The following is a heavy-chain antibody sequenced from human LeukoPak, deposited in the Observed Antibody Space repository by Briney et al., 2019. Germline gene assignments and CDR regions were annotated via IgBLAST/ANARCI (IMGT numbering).Heavy chain of an antibody. J-gene: IGHJ4*02. CDR2: IYTSGST. CDR3: ARGGPYDFWSGYQGFDY. D-gene: IGHD3-3*01. CDR1: GGSISSYY. V-gene: IGHV4-4*09. Sequence: SETLSLTCTDSGGSISSYYWSWIRQPPGKGLEWIGYIYTSGSTNYNPSLKSRVTISVDTSKNQFSLKLSSVTAADTAVYYCARGGPYDFWSGYQGFDYWGQGTLVTVSS.